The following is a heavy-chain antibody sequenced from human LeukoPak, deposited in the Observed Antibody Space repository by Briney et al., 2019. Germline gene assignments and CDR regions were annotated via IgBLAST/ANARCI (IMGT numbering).Heavy chain of an antibody. CDR2: ISSSSSYT. CDR3: AKQGCGGGSCYFDY. J-gene: IGHJ4*02. V-gene: IGHV3-11*03. Sequence: GGSLRLSCAASGFIFSDYYMSWIRQAPGKGLEWISYISSSSSYTNYVDSVKGRFTISRDNSKNTLYLQMNSLRAEDTAVYYCAKQGCGGGSCYFDYWGQGTLVTVSS. D-gene: IGHD2-15*01. CDR1: GFIFSDYY.